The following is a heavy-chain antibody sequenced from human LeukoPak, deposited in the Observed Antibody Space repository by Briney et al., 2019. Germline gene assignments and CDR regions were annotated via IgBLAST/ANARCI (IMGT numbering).Heavy chain of an antibody. V-gene: IGHV3-48*04. Sequence: GGSLRLSCAASGFTFSSYAMSWVRQAPGKGLEWVSYISSSGSTIYYADSVKGRFTISRDNAKNSLYLQMNSLRAEDTAVYYCARVSFPYPSYWGQGTLVTVSS. J-gene: IGHJ4*02. CDR3: ARVSFPYPSY. CDR2: ISSSGSTI. D-gene: IGHD3-16*01. CDR1: GFTFSSYA.